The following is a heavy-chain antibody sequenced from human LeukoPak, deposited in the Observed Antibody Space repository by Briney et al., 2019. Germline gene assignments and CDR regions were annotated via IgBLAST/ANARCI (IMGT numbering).Heavy chain of an antibody. V-gene: IGHV3-64*01. CDR2: ISTNGGGT. CDR1: GFTFSPYA. J-gene: IGHJ4*02. D-gene: IGHD2-15*01. CDR3: ARYCSGVSCYSGYDY. Sequence: GGSLRLSCAASGFTFSPYAMHWVRQTPGKGLEYVSAISTNGGGTYYANSVKGRFTISRDNSKNTLYLQMGSLRAEDMAVYYCARYCSGVSCYSGYDYWGQGTLVTVSS.